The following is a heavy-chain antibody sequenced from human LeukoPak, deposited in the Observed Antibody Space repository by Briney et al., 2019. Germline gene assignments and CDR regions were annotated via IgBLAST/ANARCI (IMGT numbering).Heavy chain of an antibody. CDR3: ARHMTVTYDAFDI. CDR2: IYYSGST. CDR1: AGSTRGYY. J-gene: IGHJ3*02. Sequence: SETLSLTCIVSAGSTRGYYWSWIRQPPGKGLEWIGYIYYSGSTKYNPSLMSRVTISVDTSERQFSLKLSSVTAADTAAYYCARHMTVTYDAFDIWGQGTMVTVSS. D-gene: IGHD3-22*01. V-gene: IGHV4-59*08.